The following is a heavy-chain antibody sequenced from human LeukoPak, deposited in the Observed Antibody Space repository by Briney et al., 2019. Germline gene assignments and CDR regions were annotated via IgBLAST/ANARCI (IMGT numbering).Heavy chain of an antibody. CDR1: GGSVSSGSYY. V-gene: IGHV4-61*01. CDR2: IYYSGST. CDR3: ARVHDYGDYLDDAFDI. D-gene: IGHD4-17*01. Sequence: SETLSLTCTVSGGSVSSGSYYWSWIRQPPGKGLEWIGYIYYSGSTNYNPSLKSRVTISVDTSKNQFSLKLSSVTAADTAVYYCARVHDYGDYLDDAFDIWGQGTMVTVSS. J-gene: IGHJ3*02.